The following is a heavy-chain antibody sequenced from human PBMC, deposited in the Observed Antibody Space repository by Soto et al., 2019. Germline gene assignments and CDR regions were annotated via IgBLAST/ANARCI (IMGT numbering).Heavy chain of an antibody. D-gene: IGHD3-10*01. CDR3: AKIKSGGESFDF. Sequence: GASVKVSCKVSGYTLTEFPIHWVRQAPGKGLEWMGGFDPEDGETIYAQQFQGRVTMTEDTSKNQFSLTLSSVTAADTAVYYCAKIKSGGESFDFWGQGALVTVSS. CDR2: FDPEDGET. J-gene: IGHJ4*02. V-gene: IGHV1-24*01. CDR1: GYTLTEFP.